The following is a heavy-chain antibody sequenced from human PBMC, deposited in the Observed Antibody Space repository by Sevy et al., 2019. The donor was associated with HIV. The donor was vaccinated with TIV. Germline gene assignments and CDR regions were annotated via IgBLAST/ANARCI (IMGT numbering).Heavy chain of an antibody. Sequence: GGSLRLSCAASGFTFNIYVIHWVRQAPGKGLEWVAVISSDGSSEYYADSVKGRFTISRDNSKNTLYLQMNSLRAEDTAVYYCARDLPSAVTLPFYYYGLHVWGQRTTVTVSS. D-gene: IGHD4-17*01. V-gene: IGHV3-30*04. CDR1: GFTFNIYV. CDR2: ISSDGSSE. CDR3: ARDLPSAVTLPFYYYGLHV. J-gene: IGHJ6*02.